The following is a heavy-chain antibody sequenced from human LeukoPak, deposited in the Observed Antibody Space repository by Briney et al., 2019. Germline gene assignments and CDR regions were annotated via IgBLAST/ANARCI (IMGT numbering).Heavy chain of an antibody. CDR2: ISWDGDST. D-gene: IGHD2-8*01. V-gene: IGHV3-43D*03. CDR3: AKGQGMLKLDY. CDR1: GFTFDDYA. Sequence: GGSLRLSCAASGFTFDDYAMHWVRQAPGKGLEWVSLISWDGDSTYYADSVKGRFTISRDNSKNSLFLQMNSPRAEDTALYYCAKGQGMLKLDYWGQGTLVTVSS. J-gene: IGHJ4*02.